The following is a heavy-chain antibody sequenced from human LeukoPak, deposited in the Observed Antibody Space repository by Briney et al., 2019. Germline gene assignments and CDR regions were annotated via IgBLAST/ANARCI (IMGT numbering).Heavy chain of an antibody. CDR2: ISYDGSNK. CDR3: ARGGGGYMDV. V-gene: IGHV3-30-3*01. CDR1: GFTFSSYA. Sequence: GGSLRLSCAASGFTFSSYAMHWVRQAPGKGLEWVAVISYDGSNKYYADSVKGRFTISRDNSKNTLYLQMNSLRAEDTAVYYCARGGGGYMDVWGKGTTVTVSS. J-gene: IGHJ6*03.